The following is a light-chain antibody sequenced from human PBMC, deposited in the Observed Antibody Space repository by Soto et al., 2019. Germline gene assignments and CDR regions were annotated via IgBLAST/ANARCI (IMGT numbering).Light chain of an antibody. V-gene: IGKV3-15*01. CDR1: QSVTSN. J-gene: IGKJ4*01. CDR2: GVS. Sequence: EIVITQSLATLSVSPGERATLSCRASQSVTSNLAWYQQKPGQAPRLLMYGVSTRATGIPARFGGSGSATEFTLTISSLQSEDFAVYYCQQYSQWPLTFGGGTKVDI. CDR3: QQYSQWPLT.